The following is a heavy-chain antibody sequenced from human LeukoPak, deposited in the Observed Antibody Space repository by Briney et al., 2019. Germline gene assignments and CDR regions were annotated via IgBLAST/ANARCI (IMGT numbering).Heavy chain of an antibody. J-gene: IGHJ4*02. CDR1: GYTFTSYG. V-gene: IGHV1-2*02. CDR3: ARALSIAVAGTAAY. D-gene: IGHD6-19*01. Sequence: ASVKVSCKGSGYTFTSYGISWVRQAPGQGLEWMGWINPNSGGTNYAQKFQGRVTMTRDTSISTAYMELSRLRSDDTAVYYCARALSIAVAGTAAYWGQGTLVTVSS. CDR2: INPNSGGT.